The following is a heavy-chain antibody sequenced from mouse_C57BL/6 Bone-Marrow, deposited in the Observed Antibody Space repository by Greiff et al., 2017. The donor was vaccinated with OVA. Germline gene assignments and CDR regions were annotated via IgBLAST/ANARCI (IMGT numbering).Heavy chain of an antibody. CDR1: GFNIKDDY. D-gene: IGHD1-1*01. CDR2: IDPENGDT. CDR3: TYYYGSSYTTYWYFDV. J-gene: IGHJ1*03. V-gene: IGHV14-4*01. Sequence: VQLKQSGAELVRPGASVKLSCTASGFNIKDDYMHWVKQRPEQGLEWIGWIDPENGDTEYASKFQGKATITADTSSNTAYLQLSSLTSEDTAVYYCTYYYGSSYTTYWYFDVWGTGTTVTVSS.